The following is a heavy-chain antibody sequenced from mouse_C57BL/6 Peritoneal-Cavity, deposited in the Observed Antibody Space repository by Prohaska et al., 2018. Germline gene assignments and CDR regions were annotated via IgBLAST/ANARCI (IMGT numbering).Heavy chain of an antibody. V-gene: IGHV4-1*01. D-gene: IGHD4-1*01. CDR3: AELRAMDY. Sequence: EVNLLHSGGVLVQPGVSLKLSCAASGIAFSRYCMSWVRRAPVKGLEWIGEINSDSSTRNYAQGLKDKFIISRDNAKKTLYLQMSKVRSEDTALYDCAELRAMDYWGQGTSVTVSS. CDR2: INSDSSTR. CDR1: GIAFSRYC. J-gene: IGHJ4*01.